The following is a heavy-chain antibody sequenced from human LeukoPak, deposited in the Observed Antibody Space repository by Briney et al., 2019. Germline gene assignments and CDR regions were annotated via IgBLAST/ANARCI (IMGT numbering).Heavy chain of an antibody. CDR3: ARARTSGDEALAGNY. D-gene: IGHD6-19*01. V-gene: IGHV3-30-3*01. CDR2: ISYDGSNK. J-gene: IGHJ4*02. CDR1: GFTFSSYA. Sequence: PGGSLRLSCAASGFTFSSYAMHWVRQAPGKGLEWVAVISYDGSNKYYADSVKGRFTISRDNSKNTLYLQMNSLRAEDTAVYYCARARTSGDEALAGNYWGQGTLVTVSS.